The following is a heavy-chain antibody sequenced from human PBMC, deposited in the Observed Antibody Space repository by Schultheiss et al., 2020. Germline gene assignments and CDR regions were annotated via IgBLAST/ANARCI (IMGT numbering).Heavy chain of an antibody. V-gene: IGHV4-39*07. CDR3: ARDLLAYCGGDCYSAGAFDI. Sequence: SETLSLTCTVSGGSISSSSYYWGWIRQPPGKGLEWIGEINHSGSTNYNPSLKSRVTISVDTSKNQFSLKLSSVTAADTAVYYCARDLLAYCGGDCYSAGAFDIWGQGTMVTVSS. D-gene: IGHD2-21*02. CDR2: INHSGST. CDR1: GGSISSSSYY. J-gene: IGHJ3*02.